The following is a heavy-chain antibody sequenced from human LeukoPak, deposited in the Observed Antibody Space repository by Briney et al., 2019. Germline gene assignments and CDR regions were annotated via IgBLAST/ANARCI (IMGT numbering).Heavy chain of an antibody. D-gene: IGHD3-22*01. CDR3: ASAWHLGIVVVMLDS. Sequence: GGSLRLSCAASGFTFSGSAMHWVRQAPGKGLEWVALISQDGSNKYHADSVKGRFTISRDNSKNTLYLQMNSLRVEDTAVYYCASAWHLGIVVVMLDSWGQGTLVTVSS. V-gene: IGHV3-30*04. CDR1: GFTFSGSA. CDR2: ISQDGSNK. J-gene: IGHJ4*02.